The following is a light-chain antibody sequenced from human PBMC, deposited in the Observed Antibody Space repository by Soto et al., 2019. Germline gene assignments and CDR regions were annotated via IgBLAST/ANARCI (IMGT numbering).Light chain of an antibody. V-gene: IGLV2-23*01. CDR3: CAYAGDSAPFV. Sequence: QSVLTQPASVSGSPGQSITISCTGISSDVGTYNLVSWYQQFPGKAPKLMIFEGSRWPSGVSNRFSGFTSGNTASLTISGLQAEDEADYYCCAYAGDSAPFVFGTGTKATVL. J-gene: IGLJ1*01. CDR2: EGS. CDR1: SSDVGTYNL.